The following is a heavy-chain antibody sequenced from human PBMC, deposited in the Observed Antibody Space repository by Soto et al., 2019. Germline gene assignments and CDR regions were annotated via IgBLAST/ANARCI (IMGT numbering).Heavy chain of an antibody. Sequence: TLSLTCTVSGGYISNYYWSWIRQPPGKGLEWIGYIYYTGTTKRSPSLESRVTISVDTSKNQFSLKLSSATAADTAVYYCARGRFGELSPFDYWGPGTLVTVSS. D-gene: IGHD3-10*01. V-gene: IGHV4-59*01. CDR3: ARGRFGELSPFDY. CDR2: IYYTGTT. J-gene: IGHJ4*02. CDR1: GGYISNYY.